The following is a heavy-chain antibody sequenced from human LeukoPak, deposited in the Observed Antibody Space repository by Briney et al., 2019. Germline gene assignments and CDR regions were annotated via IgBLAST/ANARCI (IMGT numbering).Heavy chain of an antibody. CDR3: ARGSGTVVTPVY. V-gene: IGHV4-39*07. D-gene: IGHD4-23*01. J-gene: IGHJ4*02. Sequence: SETLSLTCTVSGGSISSSSYYWGWIRQPPGKGLEWIGSIYYSGSTYYNPSLKSRVTISVDTSKNQFSLKLSSVTAADTAVYYCARGSGTVVTPVYWGQGTLVTVSS. CDR2: IYYSGST. CDR1: GGSISSSSYY.